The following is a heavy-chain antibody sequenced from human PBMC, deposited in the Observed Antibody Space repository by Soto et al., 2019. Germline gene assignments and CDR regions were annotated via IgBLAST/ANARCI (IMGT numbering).Heavy chain of an antibody. D-gene: IGHD2-2*01. CDR2: FDPEDGET. J-gene: IGHJ4*02. CDR1: GYTLTELS. Sequence: ASVKVSCKVSGYTLTELSMHWVRHAPGKGLEWMGGFDPEDGETIYAQKFQGRVTMTEDTSTDTAYMELSSLRSEDTAVYYCATVDIVVVPADRPFDYWGQGTLVTVSS. CDR3: ATVDIVVVPADRPFDY. V-gene: IGHV1-24*01.